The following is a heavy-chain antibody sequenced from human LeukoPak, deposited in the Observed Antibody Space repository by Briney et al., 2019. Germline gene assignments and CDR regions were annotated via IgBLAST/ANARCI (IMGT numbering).Heavy chain of an antibody. D-gene: IGHD2-15*01. J-gene: IGHJ5*02. CDR2: SNADNGNT. CDR3: ARMAFCSGGRCITCFDP. V-gene: IGHV1/OR15-3*01. Sequence: ASVKVSCKASGYTFTGYYMHWVRQAPGQGLEWMGWSNADNGNTKYSQEFQGRVTITADESTSTAYMELSSLRSEDTAVYYCARMAFCSGGRCITCFDPWGQGTLVTVSS. CDR1: GYTFTGYY.